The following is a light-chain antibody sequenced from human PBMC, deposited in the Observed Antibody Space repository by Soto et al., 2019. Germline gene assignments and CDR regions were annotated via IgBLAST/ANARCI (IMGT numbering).Light chain of an antibody. CDR2: GAS. J-gene: IGKJ3*01. Sequence: EIVMTQSTTTLSVYPGERATLSWRASQSVSTNLAWYQQKPGQVPSLLIYGASTRASGIPARFSGSGSGTDFTLTISSLEPEDFAVYYCQQRSNWPVTFGPGTKVEIK. V-gene: IGKV3-15*01. CDR1: QSVSTN. CDR3: QQRSNWPVT.